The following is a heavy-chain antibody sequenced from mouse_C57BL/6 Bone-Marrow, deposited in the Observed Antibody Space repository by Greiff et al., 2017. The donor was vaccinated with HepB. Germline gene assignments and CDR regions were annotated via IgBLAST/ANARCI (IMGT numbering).Heavy chain of an antibody. V-gene: IGHV1-55*01. CDR1: GYTFTSYW. CDR2: IYPGSGST. CDR3: ARGGMVNLYWYFDV. Sequence: QVQLQQPGAELVKPGASVKMSCKASGYTFTSYWITWVKQRPGQGLEWIGDIYPGSGSTNYNEKFKSKATLTVDTSSSTAYMQLSSLTSEDSAVYYCARGGMVNLYWYFDVWGTGTTVTVSS. D-gene: IGHD2-2*01. J-gene: IGHJ1*03.